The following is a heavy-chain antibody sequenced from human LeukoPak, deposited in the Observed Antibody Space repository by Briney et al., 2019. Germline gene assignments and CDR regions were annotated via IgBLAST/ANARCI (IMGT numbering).Heavy chain of an antibody. CDR3: ARSGYCSSTNCYTDWFDP. Sequence: GGSLRLSCAASGFTFSSYAMSWVRQAPGKGLEWVSAISGSGGSTYYADSVKGRFTISRDNSRNTLYLQMNSLRAEDTAVYYCARSGYCSSTNCYTDWFDPWGQGTLVTVSS. J-gene: IGHJ5*02. CDR1: GFTFSSYA. D-gene: IGHD2-2*02. CDR2: ISGSGGST. V-gene: IGHV3-23*01.